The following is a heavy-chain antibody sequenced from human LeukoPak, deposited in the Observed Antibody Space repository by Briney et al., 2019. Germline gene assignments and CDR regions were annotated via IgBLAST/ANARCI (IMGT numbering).Heavy chain of an antibody. CDR3: ARDGGIQLWLPGGFDP. V-gene: IGHV4-4*07. CDR1: GGSISSYY. Sequence: SETLSLTCTVSGGSISSYYWSWIRQPAGKGLEWIGRIYTSGSTNYNPSLKSRVTMSVDTSKNQFSLKLSSVTAADTAVYYCARDGGIQLWLPGGFDPWGQGTLVTVSS. CDR2: IYTSGST. D-gene: IGHD5-18*01. J-gene: IGHJ5*02.